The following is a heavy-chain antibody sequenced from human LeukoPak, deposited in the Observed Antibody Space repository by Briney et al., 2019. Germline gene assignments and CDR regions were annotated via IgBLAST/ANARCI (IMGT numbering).Heavy chain of an antibody. CDR2: ISGSSSYI. CDR3: ARDIRYFDWLLSSFFDY. J-gene: IGHJ4*02. CDR1: GFAFSSYS. Sequence: GGSLRLSCAASGFAFSSYSMNRVRQAPGKGLEWVSSISGSSSYIYYADSVKGRFTISRDNAKNSLYLQMNSLRAEDTAVYYCARDIRYFDWLLSSFFDYWGQGTLVTVSS. D-gene: IGHD3-9*01. V-gene: IGHV3-21*01.